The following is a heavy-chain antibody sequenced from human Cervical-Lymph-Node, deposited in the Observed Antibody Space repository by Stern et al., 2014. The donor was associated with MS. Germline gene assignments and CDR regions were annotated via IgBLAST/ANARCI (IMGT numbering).Heavy chain of an antibody. CDR2: IIPTLGIE. V-gene: IGHV1-69*09. D-gene: IGHD5-24*01. CDR3: ARRDGHSPFDY. CDR1: GGIFSSYT. J-gene: IGHJ4*02. Sequence: QVQLVQSGAEVKKPGSSVKVSCKASGGIFSSYTISWVRQAPGQGLEWMGRIIPTLGIEKYARKFQGRVTITADKSTTTVYMELSSLRAEDTAVYYCARRDGHSPFDYWGQGTLVTVSS.